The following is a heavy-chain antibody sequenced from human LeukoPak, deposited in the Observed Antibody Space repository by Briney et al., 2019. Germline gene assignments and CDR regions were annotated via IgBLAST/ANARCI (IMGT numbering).Heavy chain of an antibody. V-gene: IGHV1-2*02. CDR1: GYTFTGYY. Sequence: ASVKVSCKASGYTFTGYYMHWVRQAPGQGLEWMGWINPNSGGTNYAQKFQGRVTMTRDTSISTAYMELSRLRSDDTAVYYCARAAQLERLYIPKRQVAFDIWGQGTMVTVSS. CDR2: INPNSGGT. D-gene: IGHD1-1*01. CDR3: ARAAQLERLYIPKRQVAFDI. J-gene: IGHJ3*02.